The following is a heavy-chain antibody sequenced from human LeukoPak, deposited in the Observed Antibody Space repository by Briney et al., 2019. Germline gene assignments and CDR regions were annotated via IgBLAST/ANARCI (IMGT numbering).Heavy chain of an antibody. V-gene: IGHV1-69*13. J-gene: IGHJ6*02. CDR2: ITPIFGTA. D-gene: IGHD3-9*01. CDR3: ARDFYDILTGPPAANYYYYGMDV. Sequence: GASVKVSCKASGGTFIRFTISWVRQAPGQGFEWMGGITPIFGTANFAQKFQGRVSITADESTSTAFMELSSLRSEDTAVYYCARDFYDILTGPPAANYYYYGMDVWGQGTTVTVSS. CDR1: GGTFIRFT.